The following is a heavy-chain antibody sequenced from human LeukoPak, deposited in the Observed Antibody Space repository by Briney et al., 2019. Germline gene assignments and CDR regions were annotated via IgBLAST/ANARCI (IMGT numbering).Heavy chain of an antibody. J-gene: IGHJ4*02. CDR2: IYYSGST. D-gene: IGHD3-10*01. CDR3: ARDTTMVRGAIID. V-gene: IGHV4-30-4*08. CDR1: GGSISSGDYY. Sequence: SQTLSLTCTVSGGSISSGDYYWSWIRQPPGKGLEWIGYIYYSGSTYYNPSLKSRVTISVDTSKNQFSLKLSSVTAADTAVYYCARDTTMVRGAIIDWGQGTLVTVSS.